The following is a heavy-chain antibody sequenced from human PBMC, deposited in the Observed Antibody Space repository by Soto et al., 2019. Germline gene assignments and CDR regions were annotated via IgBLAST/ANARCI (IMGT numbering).Heavy chain of an antibody. J-gene: IGHJ4*02. CDR1: GFTFSNYI. D-gene: IGHD3-16*02. CDR3: ARDDEGGSYCDIGY. V-gene: IGHV3-30-3*01. Sequence: QGQLVESGGGVVQPGRSLRLSCAASGFTFSNYIMHWVRQAPGKGLEWVAIILHDGNNKYYADSVKGRFTISRDNSKNTLYLQMNSLRTEDTAIYYCARDDEGGSYCDIGYWGQGTLVTVSS. CDR2: ILHDGNNK.